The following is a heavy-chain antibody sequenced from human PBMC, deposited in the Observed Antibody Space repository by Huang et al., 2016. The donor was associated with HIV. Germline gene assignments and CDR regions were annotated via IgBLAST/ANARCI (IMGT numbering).Heavy chain of an antibody. Sequence: QLQLQGSGPGLVKPSETLSLTCTVSGGSITSSSYYWGWIRQPPGKGLEWVGSIYYSGSTAYNPSLKRRVTVSVDTSKNQCSLKLSSVTAADTAVYYCARHFSYYDSSGYTPWDAFDIWGQGTMVTVSS. CDR2: IYYSGST. V-gene: IGHV4-39*01. D-gene: IGHD3-22*01. CDR3: ARHFSYYDSSGYTPWDAFDI. CDR1: GGSITSSSYY. J-gene: IGHJ3*02.